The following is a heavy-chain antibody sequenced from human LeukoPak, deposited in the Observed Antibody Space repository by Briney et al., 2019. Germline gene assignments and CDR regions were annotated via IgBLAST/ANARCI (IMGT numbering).Heavy chain of an antibody. V-gene: IGHV4-30-2*01. CDR1: GDSISSGDYS. J-gene: IGHJ6*02. Sequence: SETLSLTCAVSGDSISSGDYSWSWIRQPPGKGLEWIGYIYPSGSTYYNPSLKSRVTISIDRSKNQFSLKLSSVTAADTAVYYCARDRNYYGMDVWGQGTTVTVSS. CDR2: IYPSGST. CDR3: ARDRNYYGMDV.